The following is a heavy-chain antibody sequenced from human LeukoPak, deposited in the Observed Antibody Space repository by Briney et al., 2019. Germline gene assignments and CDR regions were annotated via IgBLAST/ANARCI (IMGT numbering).Heavy chain of an antibody. CDR2: ISGNGGST. CDR3: VRRGYNHDYDY. CDR1: GFTFSTYA. V-gene: IGHV3-64D*09. Sequence: GGSLRLSCSASGFTFSTYAIHWVRQAPGKGLDYVSSISGNGGSTYYADAVKGRFTISRDNSKNTLYLQMSSLRAEDTAVYYCVRRGYNHDYDYWGQGTLVTVSS. J-gene: IGHJ4*02. D-gene: IGHD5-18*01.